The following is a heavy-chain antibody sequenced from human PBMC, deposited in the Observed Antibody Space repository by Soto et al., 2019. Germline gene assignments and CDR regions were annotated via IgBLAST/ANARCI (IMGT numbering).Heavy chain of an antibody. CDR2: IYYSGST. CDR1: GASISSNF. Sequence: SETLSLTCSVSGASISSNFWSWVRQPPGKGLEWIGYIYYSGSTYYNPSLKSRVTMSVDTSKNQFSLKLSSVTAVDTAVYYCARKNGVLDAFDIWGRGTMVTVSS. V-gene: IGHV4-59*04. J-gene: IGHJ3*02. D-gene: IGHD4-17*01. CDR3: ARKNGVLDAFDI.